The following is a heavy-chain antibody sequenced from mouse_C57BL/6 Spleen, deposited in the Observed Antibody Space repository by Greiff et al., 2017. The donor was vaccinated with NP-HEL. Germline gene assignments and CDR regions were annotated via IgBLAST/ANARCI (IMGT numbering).Heavy chain of an antibody. CDR3: ARSTVVASSYWYCEV. CDR1: GYAFSSSW. J-gene: IGHJ1*03. D-gene: IGHD1-1*01. CDR2: IYPGDGDT. Sequence: VQLQQSGPELVKPGASVKISCKASGYAFSSSWMNWVKQRPGKGLEWIGRIYPGDGDTNYNGKCKGKATLTADKSSSTAYMQLSSLTSEDAAVYFCARSTVVASSYWYCEVWGTGTTVTVAS. V-gene: IGHV1-82*01.